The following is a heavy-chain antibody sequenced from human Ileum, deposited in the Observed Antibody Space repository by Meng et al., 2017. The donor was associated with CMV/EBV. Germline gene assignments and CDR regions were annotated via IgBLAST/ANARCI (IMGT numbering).Heavy chain of an antibody. D-gene: IGHD3-9*01. CDR3: ARLPTGYPNWFDP. J-gene: IGHJ5*02. Sequence: SGGYIISTGYNWGWIRQPSGKGLEWIGTIYHTGRTYYNPSLTSRVTISVDTSKNQFSLALSYVTATDTAVYYCARLPTGYPNWFDPWGQGTLVTVSS. CDR2: IYHTGRT. V-gene: IGHV4-39*01. CDR1: GGYIISTGYN.